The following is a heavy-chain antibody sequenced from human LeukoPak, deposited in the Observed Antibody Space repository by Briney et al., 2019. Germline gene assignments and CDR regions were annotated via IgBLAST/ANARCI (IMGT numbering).Heavy chain of an antibody. D-gene: IGHD7-27*01. Sequence: GASVKVSCKASGGTFSSYAISWVRQAPGQGLEWMGWVNPNNGDAGFSQKFQGRVTLTSNTSLTTAYMELTSLTSEDTAVYYCARGLGTYWGKDFLNWFDPWGQGTLVTVSS. V-gene: IGHV1-8*02. J-gene: IGHJ5*02. CDR2: VNPNNGDA. CDR1: GGTFSSYA. CDR3: ARGLGTYWGKDFLNWFDP.